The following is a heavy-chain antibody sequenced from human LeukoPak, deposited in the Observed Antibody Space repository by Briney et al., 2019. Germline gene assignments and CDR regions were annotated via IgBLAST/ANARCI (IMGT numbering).Heavy chain of an antibody. V-gene: IGHV3-9*01. Sequence: GGSLRLSCAASGFTFSSYAMSWVRQAPGKGLEWVSGISWNSGSIGYADSVKGRFTISRDNAKNSLYLQMNSLRAEDTALYYCAKDLDSSGYYLFDYWGQGTLVTVSS. D-gene: IGHD3-22*01. CDR1: GFTFSSYA. J-gene: IGHJ4*02. CDR2: ISWNSGSI. CDR3: AKDLDSSGYYLFDY.